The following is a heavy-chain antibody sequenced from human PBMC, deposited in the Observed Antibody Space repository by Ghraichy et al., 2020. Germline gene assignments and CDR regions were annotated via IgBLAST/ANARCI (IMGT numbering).Heavy chain of an antibody. V-gene: IGHV1-2*06. Sequence: GRKGTGQGLEWMGRIDLNSADTKFAQKFQGRVTMTRDTAISTAYMELRRLRTDDTAMYYCATLSTYYYDRSGPEAWGQGTLVTVSS. J-gene: IGHJ4*02. D-gene: IGHD3-22*01. CDR3: ATLSTYYYDRSGPEA. CDR2: IDLNSADT.